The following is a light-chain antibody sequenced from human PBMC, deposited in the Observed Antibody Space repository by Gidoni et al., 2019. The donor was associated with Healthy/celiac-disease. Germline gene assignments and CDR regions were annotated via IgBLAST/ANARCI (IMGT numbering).Light chain of an antibody. CDR1: SSNIGRNT. J-gene: IGLJ3*02. CDR3: AAWDDSLNGRV. Sequence: QSVLTQPPSASGTPGQRVTLSCSGSSSNIGRNTVNWYQQFPGTAPKLLIYNNNQRPSGVPDRFSGSKSGTSASLAISGLQSEDEADYYCAAWDDSLNGRVFGGGTKLTVL. CDR2: NNN. V-gene: IGLV1-44*01.